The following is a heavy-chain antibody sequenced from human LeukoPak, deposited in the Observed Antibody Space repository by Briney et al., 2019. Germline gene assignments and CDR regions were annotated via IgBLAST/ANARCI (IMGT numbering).Heavy chain of an antibody. CDR1: GGSISSGGYY. CDR3: ARAPALYYYDSSGYVDY. CDR2: IYYSGST. V-gene: IGHV4-31*03. D-gene: IGHD3-22*01. Sequence: SQTLSLTCTVSGGSISSGGYYWSWIRQHPGKGLEWIGYIYYSGSTYYNPSLKSRVTISVDTSKNQFSLKLSSVTAADTAVYYCARAPALYYYDSSGYVDYWGQGTLVTVSS. J-gene: IGHJ4*02.